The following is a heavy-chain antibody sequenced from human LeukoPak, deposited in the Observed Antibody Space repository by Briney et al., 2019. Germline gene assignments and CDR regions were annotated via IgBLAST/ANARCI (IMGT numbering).Heavy chain of an antibody. D-gene: IGHD3-22*01. CDR1: GGTFSSYA. CDR2: IIPVFGTT. CDR3: ARCSPGDSSNFYAVLQY. V-gene: IGHV1-69*06. Sequence: ASVTVSCKASGGTFSSYAVSWVRLTPGQGLEWLGGIIPVFGTTTYAQKFQAKVTMTADKSTNTAYLEISSLTSDDTAVYYCARCSPGDSSNFYAVLQYWGQGTQVTVST. J-gene: IGHJ4*02.